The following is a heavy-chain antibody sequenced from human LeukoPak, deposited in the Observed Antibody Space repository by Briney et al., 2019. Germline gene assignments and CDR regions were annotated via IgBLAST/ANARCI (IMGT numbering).Heavy chain of an antibody. CDR3: ARDEAYASDY. D-gene: IGHD4-17*01. CDR2: IKEDGSEK. Sequence: GGSLRLSCAASGFTFSTYWLSWVRQAPGKGLEWVANIKEDGSEKYYVDSVKGRFTISRDNAKNSLYLQMNSLRVEDTAVYYCARDEAYASDYWGQGTLVTVSS. V-gene: IGHV3-7*01. CDR1: GFTFSTYW. J-gene: IGHJ4*02.